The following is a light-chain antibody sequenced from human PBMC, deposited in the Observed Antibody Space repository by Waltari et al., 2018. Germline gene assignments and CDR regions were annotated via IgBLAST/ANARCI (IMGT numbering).Light chain of an antibody. J-gene: IGLJ3*02. CDR1: SSDVGGYNW. CDR3: QSYDITLSAWV. CDR2: AVS. V-gene: IGLV2-14*01. Sequence: QSALTQPASVSGSPGQSITISCTGTSSDVGGYNWVSWYQQHPGKAPKLMIYAVSNRPSGVSNRFSGSQSGTTASLTITGLQPEDEADYYCQSYDITLSAWVFGGGTRLTVL.